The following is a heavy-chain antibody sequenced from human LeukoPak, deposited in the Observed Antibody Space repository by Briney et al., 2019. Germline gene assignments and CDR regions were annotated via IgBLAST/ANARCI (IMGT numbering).Heavy chain of an antibody. Sequence: ASVKVSRKASGGTFSSYAISWVRQAPGQGLEWMGGIIPIFGTANYAQKFQGRVTITADESTSTAYMELSSLRSEDTAVYYCARAPDYYDSSGYYFDYWGQGTLVTVSS. D-gene: IGHD3-22*01. CDR2: IIPIFGTA. CDR3: ARAPDYYDSSGYYFDY. V-gene: IGHV1-69*13. CDR1: GGTFSSYA. J-gene: IGHJ4*02.